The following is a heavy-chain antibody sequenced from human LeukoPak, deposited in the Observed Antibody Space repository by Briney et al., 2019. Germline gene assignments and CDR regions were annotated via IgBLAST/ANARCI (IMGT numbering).Heavy chain of an antibody. Sequence: GGSLTLSCAASGFTVSTNYMSWVRQAPAKGLEWVSVVYSGGSTYYADSVKGRFTISRHNSENTLYLQMNRLRAEDTAGYYCARGMTNPFDYWGQGTLATVSS. CDR1: GFTVSTNY. D-gene: IGHD4-11*01. J-gene: IGHJ4*02. CDR2: VYSGGST. CDR3: ARGMTNPFDY. V-gene: IGHV3-53*04.